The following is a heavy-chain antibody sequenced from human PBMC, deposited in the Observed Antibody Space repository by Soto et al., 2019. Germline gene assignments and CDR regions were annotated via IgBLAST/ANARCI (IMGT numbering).Heavy chain of an antibody. CDR3: AREGEWGDYYGSGPYYYGMDV. CDR1: GFTFSDHY. J-gene: IGHJ6*02. D-gene: IGHD3-10*01. Sequence: EVQLVESGGGLVQPGGSLRLSCAASGFTFSDHYMDWVRQAPGKGLEWVGRTRNKANSYTTEYAASVKGRFTISRDDSKNSLYLQMNSLKTEDTAVYYCAREGEWGDYYGSGPYYYGMDVWGQGTTVTVSS. CDR2: TRNKANSYTT. V-gene: IGHV3-72*01.